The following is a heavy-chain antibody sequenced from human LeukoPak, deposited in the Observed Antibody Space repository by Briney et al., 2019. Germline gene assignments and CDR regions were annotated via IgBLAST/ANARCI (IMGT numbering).Heavy chain of an antibody. CDR2: IYYSGST. D-gene: IGHD1-1*01. Sequence: SETLSLTCTVSGGSISSSSYYWGWLRQPPGKGVEWIGSIYYSGSTYYNPSLKSRVTISVDTSKHHFSLKLCSVTAADTPVYYCARHTVRNVFIYYFDFWGQGTLVTVSS. CDR1: GGSISSSSYY. V-gene: IGHV4-39*01. J-gene: IGHJ4*01. CDR3: ARHTVRNVFIYYFDF.